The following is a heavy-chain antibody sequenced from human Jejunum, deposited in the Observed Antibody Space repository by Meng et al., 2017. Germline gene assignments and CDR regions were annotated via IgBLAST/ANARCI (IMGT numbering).Heavy chain of an antibody. D-gene: IGHD3-22*01. Sequence: RQGRGPGLVTLSGTLAPTCTFSGDSITPNTYWSWVRQSPEKGLEWIGQIDHRGSPYYNPSLKSRVTMSVDKSKSQVSLQLTSVTAADTAVYYCAKHGGYYQHYWGQGTLVTVSS. CDR1: GDSITPNTY. CDR2: IDHRGSP. J-gene: IGHJ4*02. CDR3: AKHGGYYQHY. V-gene: IGHV4-4*02.